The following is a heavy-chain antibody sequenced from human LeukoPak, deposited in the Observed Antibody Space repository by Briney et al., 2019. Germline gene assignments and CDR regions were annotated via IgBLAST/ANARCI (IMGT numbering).Heavy chain of an antibody. J-gene: IGHJ4*02. D-gene: IGHD4-17*01. CDR1: GFTFSSYW. V-gene: IGHV3-7*01. CDR2: IKQDGSEK. CDR3: ARGDDYGDHFDY. Sequence: PGGSLRLSCAASGFTFSSYWINWVRQAPGKGLEWVANIKQDGSEKYYVDSVKGRFSISRDNAKNSLYLQMNSLRAEDTAVYYCARGDDYGDHFDYWGQGTLVTVSS.